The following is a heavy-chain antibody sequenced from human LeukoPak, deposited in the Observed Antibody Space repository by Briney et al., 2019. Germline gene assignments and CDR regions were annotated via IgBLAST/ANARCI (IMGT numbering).Heavy chain of an antibody. Sequence: ASVKVSCKASGYTLTGYYMHWVRQAPGQGLEWMGWINPNSGGTNYAQKFQGRVTMTRDTSISTAYMELSRLRSDDTSVHYCARIVSSGGPTDYWGQGTLVTVSS. V-gene: IGHV1-2*02. CDR1: GYTLTGYY. CDR3: ARIVSSGGPTDY. J-gene: IGHJ4*02. D-gene: IGHD2-15*01. CDR2: INPNSGGT.